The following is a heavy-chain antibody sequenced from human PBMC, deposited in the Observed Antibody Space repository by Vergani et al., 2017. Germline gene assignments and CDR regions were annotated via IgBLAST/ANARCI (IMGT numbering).Heavy chain of an antibody. CDR2: IYYRGST. CDR1: GGSISGYY. Sequence: QVQLQESGPGLVKPSETLSLTCTVSGGSISGYYWSWIRQPPGKGLEWIRYIYYRGSTNYNPSLKSRVTISVDTSKNQFSLKLSSVTAADTAVYYCARDYRWLQLWYFDLWGRGTLVTVSS. J-gene: IGHJ2*01. V-gene: IGHV4-59*01. CDR3: ARDYRWLQLWYFDL. D-gene: IGHD5-24*01.